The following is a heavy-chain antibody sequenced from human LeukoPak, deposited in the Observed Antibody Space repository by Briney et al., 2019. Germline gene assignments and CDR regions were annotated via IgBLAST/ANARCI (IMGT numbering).Heavy chain of an antibody. Sequence: WVRQPPGKGLEWIGSVHYSGSSYYNPSLKSRLTISVDTSKSQFSLKLSSVTAADTAVYYCARGKPFDYWGQGTLVTVSS. CDR3: ARGKPFDY. V-gene: IGHV4-39*01. J-gene: IGHJ4*02. CDR2: VHYSGSS. D-gene: IGHD1-14*01.